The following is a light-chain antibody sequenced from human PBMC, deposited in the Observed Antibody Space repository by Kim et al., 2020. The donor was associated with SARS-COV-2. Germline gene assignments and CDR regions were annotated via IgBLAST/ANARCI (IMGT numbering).Light chain of an antibody. V-gene: IGLV2-11*03. Sequence: GQSVIISCSGSSSDVGDSNYNSWYQQHPDKVPKLMIYDINKRPSGVPDRFSGAKSGNTASLTISDLQAEDEADYYCCSYAGRYTYVFETGTKVTVL. J-gene: IGLJ1*01. CDR1: SSDVGDSNY. CDR3: CSYAGRYTYV. CDR2: DIN.